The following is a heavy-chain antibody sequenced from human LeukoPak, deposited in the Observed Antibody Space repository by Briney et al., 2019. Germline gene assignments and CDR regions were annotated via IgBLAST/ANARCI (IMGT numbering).Heavy chain of an antibody. CDR1: GGSISSSSYY. V-gene: IGHV4-39*07. CDR3: ARGPILGYCSGGSCGRPYNWFDP. D-gene: IGHD2-15*01. J-gene: IGHJ5*02. Sequence: SGTLSLTCTVSGGSISSSSYYWGWIRQPPGKGLEWIGSSYYSGGTYYNPSLKSRVTISVDTSKNQFSLKLSSVTAADTAVYYCARGPILGYCSGGSCGRPYNWFDPWGQGTLVTVSS. CDR2: SYYSGGT.